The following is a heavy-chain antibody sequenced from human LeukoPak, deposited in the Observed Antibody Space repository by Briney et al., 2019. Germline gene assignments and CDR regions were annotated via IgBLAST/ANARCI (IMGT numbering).Heavy chain of an antibody. CDR3: AKGLNNWDYDY. D-gene: IGHD1-1*01. Sequence: GGSPRLSCAASGFTFSNYAMSWVRQAPGKGLEWVSGIVGSGGGTFYADSVKGRFTISRDNSRNTLYLQINSLRAEDTAIYYCAKGLNNWDYDYWGQGTLVTVSS. J-gene: IGHJ4*02. CDR1: GFTFSNYA. CDR2: IVGSGGGT. V-gene: IGHV3-23*01.